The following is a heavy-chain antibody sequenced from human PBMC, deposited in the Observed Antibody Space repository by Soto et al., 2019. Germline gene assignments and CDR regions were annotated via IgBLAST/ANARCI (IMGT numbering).Heavy chain of an antibody. V-gene: IGHV3-23*01. D-gene: IGHD3-22*01. Sequence: KGLEWVSAISGSGGSTYYADSVKGRFTISRDNSKNTLYLQMNSLRAEDTAVYYCAKESTYYYDSSGYPWFDPWGQGTLVTVSS. CDR2: ISGSGGST. J-gene: IGHJ5*02. CDR3: AKESTYYYDSSGYPWFDP.